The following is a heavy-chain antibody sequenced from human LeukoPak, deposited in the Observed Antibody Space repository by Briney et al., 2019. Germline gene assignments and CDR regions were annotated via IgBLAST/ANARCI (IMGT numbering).Heavy chain of an antibody. J-gene: IGHJ4*02. CDR2: VSSSSSYI. CDR3: ARDNGPSGNDY. CDR1: GFTFSSYS. V-gene: IGHV3-21*01. Sequence: GGSLRLSCAASGFTFSSYSMNWVRQAPGKALEWVSSVSSSSSYIYYADSVKGRFTISRDNAKNSLYLQMNSLRAEDTAVYYCARDNGPSGNDYWGQGTLVTVSS. D-gene: IGHD6-19*01.